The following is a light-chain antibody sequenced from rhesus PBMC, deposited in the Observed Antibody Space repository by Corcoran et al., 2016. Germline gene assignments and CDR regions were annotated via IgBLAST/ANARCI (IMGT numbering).Light chain of an antibody. CDR3: QQHNSSPLT. J-gene: IGKJ3*01. V-gene: IGKV1-25*01. Sequence: DIQMTQSPSSLSASVGDRVTITCRASQGISSYFAWYQQKPGKAPKLLIYAASTLQSGVPSRFSGSGSGTDFTLTNSSLQPEDFATYYCQQHNSSPLTFSPGTKLDVK. CDR1: QGISSY. CDR2: AAS.